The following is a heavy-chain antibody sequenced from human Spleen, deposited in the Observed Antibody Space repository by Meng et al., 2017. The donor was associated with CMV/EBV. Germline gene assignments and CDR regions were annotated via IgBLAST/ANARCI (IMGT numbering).Heavy chain of an antibody. CDR2: IKQDGSEK. Sequence: GESLKTSCAASGITFSRYWMTWIRQAPGKGLEWVANIKQDGSEKYYVDSVKGRFTISRDNAKNSLNLQMNSLRAEDTAVYYCARGGVFMSDWGQGTLVTVSS. D-gene: IGHD3-16*01. V-gene: IGHV3-7*01. CDR3: ARGGVFMSD. J-gene: IGHJ4*02. CDR1: GITFSRYW.